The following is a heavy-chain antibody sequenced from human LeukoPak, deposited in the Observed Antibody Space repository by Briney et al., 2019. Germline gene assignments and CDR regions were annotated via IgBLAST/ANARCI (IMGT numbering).Heavy chain of an antibody. D-gene: IGHD6-19*01. CDR3: ARRAMAGTGFDY. Sequence: PSETLSLTCTVSGGSISSYYWSWIRQPPGKGLEWIGYIYYSGSTNYNPSLKSRVTISVDTSKNRFSLKLSSVTAADTAVYYCARRAMAGTGFDYWGQGTLVTVSS. CDR1: GGSISSYY. CDR2: IYYSGST. V-gene: IGHV4-59*01. J-gene: IGHJ4*02.